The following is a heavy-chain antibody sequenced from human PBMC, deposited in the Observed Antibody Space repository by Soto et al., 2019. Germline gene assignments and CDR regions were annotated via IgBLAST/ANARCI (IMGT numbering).Heavy chain of an antibody. Sequence: SETLSLTCAVYGGSFSGYYWSWIRQPPGKGLEWIGEINHSGSTNYNPSLKSQVTISVDTSKNQFSLKLSSVTAADTAVYYCARAVAGESTYYYYYYMDVWGKGTKVTVSS. CDR1: GGSFSGYY. CDR3: ARAVAGESTYYYYYYMDV. D-gene: IGHD6-19*01. CDR2: INHSGST. V-gene: IGHV4-34*01. J-gene: IGHJ6*03.